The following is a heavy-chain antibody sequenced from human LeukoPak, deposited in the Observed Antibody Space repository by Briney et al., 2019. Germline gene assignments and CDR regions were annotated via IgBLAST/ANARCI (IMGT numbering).Heavy chain of an antibody. CDR1: GGSIRSTSYY. J-gene: IGHJ6*03. Sequence: PSETLSLTCTVSGGSIRSTSYYCGWIRQPPGKGLEWIGSIYYSGSTYYNPSLKSRVTISVDTSKNQFSLKLSSVTAADTAVYYCGRLFYDFWSGHYYYYMDVWGKGTTVTVSS. CDR3: GRLFYDFWSGHYYYYMDV. V-gene: IGHV4-39*01. D-gene: IGHD3-3*01. CDR2: IYYSGST.